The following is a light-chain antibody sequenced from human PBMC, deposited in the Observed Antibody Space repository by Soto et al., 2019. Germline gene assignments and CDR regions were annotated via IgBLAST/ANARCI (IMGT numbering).Light chain of an antibody. CDR1: QRVSSH. CDR3: QQYSSLWT. CDR2: AAS. J-gene: IGKJ1*01. V-gene: IGKV3-15*01. Sequence: ETVMTQSPVTLSVSPGDTATLSFRASQRVSSHLAWYQQKPGQAPRLLIYAASTRATGIPVRFSGSGSGTDFTLSISRLEPEDFAVYYCQQYSSLWTFGQGTKVDI.